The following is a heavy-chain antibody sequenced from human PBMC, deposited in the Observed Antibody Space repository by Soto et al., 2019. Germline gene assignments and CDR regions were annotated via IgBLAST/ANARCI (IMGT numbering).Heavy chain of an antibody. CDR2: ISYDGSNK. V-gene: IGHV3-30*18. CDR3: AKDYGDYTLGVDY. CDR1: GFTFSSYG. Sequence: GGSLRLSCAASGFTFSSYGMHWVRQAPGKGLEWVAVISYDGSNKYYADSVKGRFTISRDNSKNTLYLQMNSLRAEDTAVYYCAKDYGDYTLGVDYWGQGTLVT. J-gene: IGHJ4*02. D-gene: IGHD4-17*01.